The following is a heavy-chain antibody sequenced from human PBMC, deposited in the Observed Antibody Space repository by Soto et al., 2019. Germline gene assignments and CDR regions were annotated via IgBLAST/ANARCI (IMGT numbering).Heavy chain of an antibody. Sequence: PSETLSLTCTVSGGSISSSSYYWGWIRQPPGKGLEWIGSIYYSGSTYYNPSLKSRVTISVDTSKNQFSLKLSSVTAADTAVYYCARSLRGGYWSSTSCYASVLFDPWGQGTLVTVSS. D-gene: IGHD2-2*01. CDR3: ARSLRGGYWSSTSCYASVLFDP. CDR1: GGSISSSSYY. CDR2: IYYSGST. V-gene: IGHV4-39*01. J-gene: IGHJ5*02.